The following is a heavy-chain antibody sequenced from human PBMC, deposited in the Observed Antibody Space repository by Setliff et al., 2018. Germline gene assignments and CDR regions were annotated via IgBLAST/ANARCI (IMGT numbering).Heavy chain of an antibody. CDR1: GYTFTSYA. CDR2: INAGNGNT. CDR3: ARGESSGWYVVDY. D-gene: IGHD6-19*01. V-gene: IGHV1-3*01. Sequence: TSVKVSCQASGYTFTSYAMHWVRQAPGQRLEWMGWINAGNGNTKYSQKFQGRVTITRDTSASTAYMELSSLRSEDTAVYYCARGESSGWYVVDYWGQGTLVTVSS. J-gene: IGHJ4*02.